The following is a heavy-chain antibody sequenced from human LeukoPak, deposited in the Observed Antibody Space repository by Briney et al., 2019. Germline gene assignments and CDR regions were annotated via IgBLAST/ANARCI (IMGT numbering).Heavy chain of an antibody. V-gene: IGHV4-34*01. Sequence: KSSETLSLTCAVYGGSFSGYYWSWIRQPPGKGLEWIGEINHSGSTNYNPSLKSRVIISVVTSKNQFSLKLSSVTAADTAVYYCARGRVLMVYAILNYCYGMDVWGQGTTVTVSS. CDR1: GGSFSGYY. CDR3: ARGRVLMVYAILNYCYGMDV. CDR2: INHSGST. D-gene: IGHD2-8*01. J-gene: IGHJ6*02.